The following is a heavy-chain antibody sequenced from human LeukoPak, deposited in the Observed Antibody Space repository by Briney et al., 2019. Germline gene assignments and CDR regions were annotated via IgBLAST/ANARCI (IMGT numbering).Heavy chain of an antibody. Sequence: PSETLSLTCSVSGGSISSYYWSWIRQPPGKGLEWIGYIYYSGSTNYNPSLKSRVTISVDTSKNQFSLKLSSVTAADTAVYYCARGAAAAVPYYYFDYWGQGTLVTVSS. D-gene: IGHD6-13*01. J-gene: IGHJ4*02. CDR2: IYYSGST. CDR3: ARGAAAAVPYYYFDY. V-gene: IGHV4-59*01. CDR1: GGSISSYY.